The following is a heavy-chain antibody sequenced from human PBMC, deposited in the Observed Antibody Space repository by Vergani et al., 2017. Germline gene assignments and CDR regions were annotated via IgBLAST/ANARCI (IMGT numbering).Heavy chain of an antibody. CDR1: GFTFDDYA. J-gene: IGHJ6*02. V-gene: IGHV3-43D*04. Sequence: EVQLVESGGDLVQPGGSLRLSCAASGFTFDDYAMHWVRQAPGKGLEWVSLISWDGGSTYYAASVKGRFTISRDNSKNSVFLQMNSLKPEDTALYYCAKDITYGEGYGMDVWGQGTTVTVS. CDR3: AKDITYGEGYGMDV. D-gene: IGHD4-17*01. CDR2: ISWDGGST.